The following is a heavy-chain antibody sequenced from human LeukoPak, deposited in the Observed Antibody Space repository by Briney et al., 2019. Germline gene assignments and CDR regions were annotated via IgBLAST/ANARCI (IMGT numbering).Heavy chain of an antibody. D-gene: IGHD3-10*01. CDR2: IYYSGST. CDR1: GGSISSGGYY. V-gene: IGHV4-31*03. Sequence: SQTLSLTCTVSGGSISSGGYYWSWIRQHPGKGLEWIVYIYYSGSTYYNPSLKSRVTISVDTSKNQFSLKLSSVTAADTAVYYCARVGDDYGSGRAPNWLDPWGQGTLVTVSS. CDR3: ARVGDDYGSGRAPNWLDP. J-gene: IGHJ5*02.